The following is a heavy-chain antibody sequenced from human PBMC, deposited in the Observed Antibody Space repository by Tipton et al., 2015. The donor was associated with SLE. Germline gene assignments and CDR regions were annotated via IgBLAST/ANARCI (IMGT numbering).Heavy chain of an antibody. CDR2: ISSSGSTI. Sequence: GSLRLSCAASGFTFSSYSMNWVRQAPGKGLEWVSYISSSGSTIYYADSVKGRFTISRDNAKNSLYLQMNSLRAEDTAVYYCASSSAMVRGVIRYDAFDIWGQGTMVTVSS. CDR1: GFTFSSYS. D-gene: IGHD3-10*01. J-gene: IGHJ3*02. CDR3: ASSSAMVRGVIRYDAFDI. V-gene: IGHV3-48*04.